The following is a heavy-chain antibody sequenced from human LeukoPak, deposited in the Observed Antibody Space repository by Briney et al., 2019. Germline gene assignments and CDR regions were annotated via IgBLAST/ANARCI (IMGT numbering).Heavy chain of an antibody. CDR2: INPNSGGT. D-gene: IGHD3-22*01. Sequence: ASVKVSCKASGYTFTGYYMHWVRQAPGQGLEWMGWINPNSGGTNYAQKFQGRVTMTRDTSISTAYMELSRLRSDDTAVYYCARNYYDSSGYYGYFQHWGQGTLVTVSS. CDR1: GYTFTGYY. CDR3: ARNYYDSSGYYGYFQH. V-gene: IGHV1-2*02. J-gene: IGHJ1*01.